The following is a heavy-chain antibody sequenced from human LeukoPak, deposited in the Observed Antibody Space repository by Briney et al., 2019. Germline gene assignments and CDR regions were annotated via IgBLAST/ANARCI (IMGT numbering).Heavy chain of an antibody. V-gene: IGHV3-23*01. CDR1: GFTFSSYT. D-gene: IGHD1-7*01. Sequence: PGASLRLSCAASGFTFSSYTMSWVRQAPGKGLEWVSAISGSGGSTYYADSVKGRFTTSRDNSKNTLWLQMNSLRAEDSAVYYYAKAGTTSIDYSGMDVWGQGTTVTVSS. CDR3: AKAGTTSIDYSGMDV. CDR2: ISGSGGST. J-gene: IGHJ6*02.